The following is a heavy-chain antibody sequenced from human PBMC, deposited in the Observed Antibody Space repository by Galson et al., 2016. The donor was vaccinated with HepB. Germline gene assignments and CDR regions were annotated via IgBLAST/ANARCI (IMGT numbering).Heavy chain of an antibody. D-gene: IGHD3-10*01. CDR1: GGTISGYF. V-gene: IGHV4-34*01. Sequence: SETLSLTCGVYGGTISGYFWTWIRQPPGKGLEWVGQINGRGDGSYSPSLKSRVTISVDTCKNQFSLNLRSVTAADTAVYYCARNFGKSQGYWGQGALVTVSS. J-gene: IGHJ4*02. CDR2: INGRGDG. CDR3: ARNFGKSQGY.